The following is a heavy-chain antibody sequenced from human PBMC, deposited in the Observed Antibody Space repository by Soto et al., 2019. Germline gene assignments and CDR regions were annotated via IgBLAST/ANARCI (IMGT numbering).Heavy chain of an antibody. Sequence: SETLSLTCAVSGYSISSGYYWGWIRQPPGKVLEWIGSIYHSGSTYYNPSLKSRVTISVDTSKNQFSLKLSSVTAADTAVYYCASGETDYYGMDVWGQGTTVTVSS. CDR2: IYHSGST. CDR3: ASGETDYYGMDV. J-gene: IGHJ6*02. CDR1: GYSISSGYY. D-gene: IGHD3-10*01. V-gene: IGHV4-38-2*01.